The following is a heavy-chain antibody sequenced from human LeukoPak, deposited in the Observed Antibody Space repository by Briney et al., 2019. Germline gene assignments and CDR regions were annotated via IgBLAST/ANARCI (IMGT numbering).Heavy chain of an antibody. D-gene: IGHD3-16*01. CDR2: ISYDGSNK. CDR1: GFTFSSYG. CDR3: ASGYVFFDY. Sequence: GGSLRLSCAASGFTFSSYGVHWVRQAPGKGLEWVAVISYDGSNKYYADSVKGRFTISRDNSKNTLYLQMNSLRAEDTAVYYCASGYVFFDYWGQGTLVTVSS. V-gene: IGHV3-30*03. J-gene: IGHJ4*02.